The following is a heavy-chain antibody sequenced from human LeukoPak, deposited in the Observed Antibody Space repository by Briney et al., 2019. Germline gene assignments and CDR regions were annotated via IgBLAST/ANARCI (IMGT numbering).Heavy chain of an antibody. CDR3: ARDLLSTAGYFDY. J-gene: IGHJ4*02. Sequence: SETLSLTCTVSGGSIRSYHWSWIRQPPGKGLEWIGYIYYSGSTNYNPSLKSRVTISVDTSKNQFSLNLSSVTAADTAVYYCARDLLSTAGYFDYWGQGTLVTVSS. V-gene: IGHV4-59*01. CDR1: GGSIRSYH. CDR2: IYYSGST. D-gene: IGHD6-19*01.